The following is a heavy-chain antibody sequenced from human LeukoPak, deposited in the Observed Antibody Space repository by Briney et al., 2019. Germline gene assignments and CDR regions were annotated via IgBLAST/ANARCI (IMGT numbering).Heavy chain of an antibody. CDR1: GFTFDDYA. J-gene: IGHJ2*01. Sequence: PGRSLRLSCAASGFTFDDYAMHWVRQAPGKGLEWVSGISYNSDTIAYADSVKGRFTISRDNAKHSLYLQMNSLRAEDTALYYCAKDYCGGDCYSGWYFDLWGRGTLVTVSS. CDR3: AKDYCGGDCYSGWYFDL. D-gene: IGHD2-21*02. CDR2: ISYNSDTI. V-gene: IGHV3-9*01.